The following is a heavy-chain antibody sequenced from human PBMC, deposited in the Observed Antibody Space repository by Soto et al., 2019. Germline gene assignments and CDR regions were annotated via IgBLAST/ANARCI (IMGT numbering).Heavy chain of an antibody. D-gene: IGHD6-19*01. V-gene: IGHV1-69*02. CDR3: ARRPIAVAGTIAFDI. CDR2: IIPILGIA. J-gene: IGHJ3*02. Sequence: SVKVSCKASGGTFSSYTSSWVRQAPGQGLEWMGRIIPILGIANYAQKFQGRVTITADKSTSTAYMELSSLRSEDTAVYYCARRPIAVAGTIAFDIWGQGTMVTVSS. CDR1: GGTFSSYT.